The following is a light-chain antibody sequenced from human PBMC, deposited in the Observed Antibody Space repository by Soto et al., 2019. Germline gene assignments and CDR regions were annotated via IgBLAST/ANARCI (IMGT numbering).Light chain of an antibody. J-gene: IGLJ2*01. CDR3: ASYTSSSTSVI. CDR1: SSDVGGYKY. Sequence: QTVVTQPASVSGSPGQSITISCTGTSSDVGGYKYVSWYQQHPDKAPKLIIFEVSNRPSGISSRFSGSKSGNTASLTISGLQAEDEADDYCASYTSSSTSVIFGRGTKVTVL. CDR2: EVS. V-gene: IGLV2-14*01.